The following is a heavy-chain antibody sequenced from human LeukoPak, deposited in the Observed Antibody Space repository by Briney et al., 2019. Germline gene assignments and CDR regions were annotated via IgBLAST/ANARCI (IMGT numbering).Heavy chain of an antibody. CDR3: AKDIGGGLRSFDY. V-gene: IGHV3-9*01. Sequence: GGSLRLSCAASGFTFSSYAMSWVRQAPGKGLEWVSGISWNSGSIGYADSVKGRFTISRDNAKNSLYLQMNSLRAEDTALYYCAKDIGGGLRSFDYWGQGTLVTVPS. CDR1: GFTFSSYA. D-gene: IGHD3-3*01. CDR2: ISWNSGSI. J-gene: IGHJ4*02.